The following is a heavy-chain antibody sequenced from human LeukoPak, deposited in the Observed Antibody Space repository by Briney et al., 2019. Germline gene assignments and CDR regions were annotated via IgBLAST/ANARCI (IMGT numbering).Heavy chain of an antibody. D-gene: IGHD5-24*01. Sequence: ASAKVSCKASGYTFSGYAVHWVRQAPGQRFEWMGWINAGNGHTKYSQNFQGRVTITRDSSANIVYMELSSLTSEDTAVYYCARGIWSATRVDYYLDNWGQGTLVTVSS. CDR3: ARGIWSATRVDYYLDN. J-gene: IGHJ4*02. V-gene: IGHV1-3*01. CDR1: GYTFSGYA. CDR2: INAGNGHT.